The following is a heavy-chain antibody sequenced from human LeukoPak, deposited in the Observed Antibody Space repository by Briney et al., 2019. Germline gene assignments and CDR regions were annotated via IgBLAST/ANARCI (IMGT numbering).Heavy chain of an antibody. CDR2: INIDGGRI. D-gene: IGHD1-14*01. J-gene: IGHJ4*02. CDR3: MRDAPGSNTGDY. V-gene: IGHV3-48*03. CDR1: GFTFSSYE. Sequence: GGSLRLSCAASGFTFSSYEMNWVRQAPGKGLEWVSYINIDGGRILYADSVKGRFTISRDDDKNSLYLQMNSLRFEDTAIYYCMRDAPGSNTGDYWGQGTLVTVSA.